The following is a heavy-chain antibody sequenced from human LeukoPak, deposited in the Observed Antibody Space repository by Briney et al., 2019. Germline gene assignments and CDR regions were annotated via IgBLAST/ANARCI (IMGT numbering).Heavy chain of an antibody. Sequence: SETLSLTCAAYGGSFSGYYWSWIRQPPGKGLEWIGYIYYSGSTNYNPSLKSRVTISVDTSKNQFSLKLSSVTAADTAVYYCARAQTYYMDVWGKGTTVTVSS. V-gene: IGHV4-59*01. CDR1: GGSFSGYY. CDR2: IYYSGST. CDR3: ARAQTYYMDV. J-gene: IGHJ6*03.